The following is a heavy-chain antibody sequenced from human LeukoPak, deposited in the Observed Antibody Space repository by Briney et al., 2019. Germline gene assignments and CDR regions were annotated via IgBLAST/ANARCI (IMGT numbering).Heavy chain of an antibody. Sequence: QPGGSLRLSCAASGFTFSSYAMSWVRQAPGKGLEWVSAISGSGGSTYYADSVKGRFTISRDNSKNTLYLQMNSLRAEDTAVYYCARPGWIDKYYYDSSGYYAHWGQGTLVTVSS. CDR1: GFTFSSYA. CDR2: ISGSGGST. CDR3: ARPGWIDKYYYDSSGYYAH. J-gene: IGHJ4*02. D-gene: IGHD3-22*01. V-gene: IGHV3-23*01.